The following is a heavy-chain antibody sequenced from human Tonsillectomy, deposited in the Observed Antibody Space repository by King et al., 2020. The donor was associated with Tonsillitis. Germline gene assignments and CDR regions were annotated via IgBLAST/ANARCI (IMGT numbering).Heavy chain of an antibody. J-gene: IGHJ6*03. CDR3: ARARLYRKEYYYMDV. V-gene: IGHV3-74*01. CDR2: INSDGSST. CDR1: GFTFSSYW. D-gene: IGHD3-3*01. Sequence: VQLVESGGGLVQPGGSLRLSCAASGFTFSSYWMHWVRQAPGKGLVWVSRINSDGSSTSYADSVKGRFTISRDNAKNTLYVQMNSLRAEDTAVYYCARARLYRKEYYYMDVWGKGTTVTVSS.